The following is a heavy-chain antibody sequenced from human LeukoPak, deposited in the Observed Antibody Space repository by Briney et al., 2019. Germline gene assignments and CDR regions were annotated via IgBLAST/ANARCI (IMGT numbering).Heavy chain of an antibody. V-gene: IGHV1-2*06. CDR2: INPNSGGT. Sequence: ASVKVSCKASGYTFTGYYMHWVRQAPGQGLEWMGRINPNSGGTNYAQEFQGRVTMTRDTSISTAYMELSRLRSDDTAVYYCAREGQDYYDSSGYIGYWGQGTLVTVSS. J-gene: IGHJ4*02. CDR3: AREGQDYYDSSGYIGY. CDR1: GYTFTGYY. D-gene: IGHD3-22*01.